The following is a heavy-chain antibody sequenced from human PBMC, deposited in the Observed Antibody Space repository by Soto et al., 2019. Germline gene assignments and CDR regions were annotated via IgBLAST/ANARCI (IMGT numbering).Heavy chain of an antibody. CDR3: ARGRGSSWANYYYYMDV. CDR2: INYSGNT. V-gene: IGHV4-39*07. CDR1: GGSISSSSYY. Sequence: SETLSLTCTVSGGSISSSSYYWGWIRQPPGQGLEWLGKINYSGNTYYNPSLKSRVTISVDTSKNQFSLKLSSVTAADTAVYYCARGRGSSWANYYYYMDVWGKGTTVTVSS. J-gene: IGHJ6*03. D-gene: IGHD6-13*01.